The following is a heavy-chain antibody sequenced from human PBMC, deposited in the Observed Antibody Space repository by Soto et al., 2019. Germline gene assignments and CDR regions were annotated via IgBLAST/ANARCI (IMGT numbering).Heavy chain of an antibody. V-gene: IGHV3-30-3*01. CDR1: GFTFSSCA. Sequence: QVQLVESGGGVVQPGRSLRLSCAASGFTFSSCAMHWVRQAPGKGLEWVALISYDGSNKYYADSVKGRFTISRDNSKNTPYLQMNILRAEDTTVYYCARDKTDLRFLEWSYYFDYRGQGTLVTVSS. J-gene: IGHJ4*02. D-gene: IGHD3-3*01. CDR3: ARDKTDLRFLEWSYYFDY. CDR2: ISYDGSNK.